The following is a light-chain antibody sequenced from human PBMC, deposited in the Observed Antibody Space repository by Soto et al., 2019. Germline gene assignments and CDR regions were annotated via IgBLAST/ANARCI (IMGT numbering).Light chain of an antibody. CDR3: QQYGSSIT. CDR2: GTS. Sequence: EFVLTQSPGTLSLSPGERDTLSCRASQSVPRSYLAWYQQKPGQAPRLLIYGTSSRATGIPDRFSGSGSGTDFTLTISRLEPEDFAVFYCQQYGSSITFGQGTRLEIK. J-gene: IGKJ5*01. V-gene: IGKV3-20*01. CDR1: QSVPRSY.